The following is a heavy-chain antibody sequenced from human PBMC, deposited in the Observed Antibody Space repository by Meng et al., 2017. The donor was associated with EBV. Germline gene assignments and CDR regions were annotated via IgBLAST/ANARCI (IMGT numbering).Heavy chain of an antibody. Sequence: QVQVGQSGAEVKKPGASGNVSCKASGYTFTSYYMHWVRQAPGKGLEWMGIINPSGGSTSYAQKFQGRVTMTRDTSTSTVYMELSSLRSEDTAVYYCARNGIAAWGWFDPWGQGTLVTVSS. CDR2: INPSGGST. CDR3: ARNGIAAWGWFDP. J-gene: IGHJ5*02. V-gene: IGHV1-46*01. CDR1: GYTFTSYY. D-gene: IGHD6-13*01.